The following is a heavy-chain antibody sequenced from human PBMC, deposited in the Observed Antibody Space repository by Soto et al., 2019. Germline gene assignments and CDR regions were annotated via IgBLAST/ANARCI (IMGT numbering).Heavy chain of an antibody. V-gene: IGHV1-46*01. D-gene: IGHD3-3*01. J-gene: IGHJ6*02. CDR2: INPSGGST. CDR3: ASTTFGVVIIEDYYYGMDV. Sequence: GASVKVSCKASGYTFTSYYMHWVRQAPGQGLEWMGIINPSGGSTSYAQKFQGRVTMTRDTSTSTVYMELSSLRSEDTAVYYCASTTFGVVIIEDYYYGMDVWGQGTTVTVSS. CDR1: GYTFTSYY.